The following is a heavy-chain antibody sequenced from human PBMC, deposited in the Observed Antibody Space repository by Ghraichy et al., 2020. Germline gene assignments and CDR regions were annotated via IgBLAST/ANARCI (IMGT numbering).Heavy chain of an antibody. Sequence: SLNISCTVTGDSVTSGLYYWSWIRQPAGRGLEWIGRVYTSGSTNYNPSLQSRVSISIDTSKNQFSLNLTSVTAADTAVYYCAREEMTAVLFNWFDSWGPGTLVTVSS. CDR3: AREEMTAVLFNWFDS. J-gene: IGHJ5*01. D-gene: IGHD4-17*01. CDR2: VYTSGST. V-gene: IGHV4-61*02. CDR1: GDSVTSGLYY.